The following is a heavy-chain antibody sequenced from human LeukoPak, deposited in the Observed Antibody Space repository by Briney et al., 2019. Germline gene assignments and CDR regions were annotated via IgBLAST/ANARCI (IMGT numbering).Heavy chain of an antibody. CDR2: ISGSGGST. J-gene: IGHJ4*02. CDR1: GFTFSSYD. Sequence: GGTLRLSCAASGFTFSSYDMSWVRQAPGKGLEWVSGISGSGGSTYYADSVKGRFTISRDNSKNTLYLQMNSLRAEDTAVYYCVMPYGDSAFDYWGQGTLVTVSS. V-gene: IGHV3-23*01. CDR3: VMPYGDSAFDY. D-gene: IGHD4-17*01.